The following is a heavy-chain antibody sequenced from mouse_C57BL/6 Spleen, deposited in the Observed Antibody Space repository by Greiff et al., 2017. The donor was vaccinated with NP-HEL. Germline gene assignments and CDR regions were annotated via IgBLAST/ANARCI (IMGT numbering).Heavy chain of an antibody. CDR2: ISDGGSYT. Sequence: EVKLMESGGGLVKPGGSLKLSCAASGFTFSSYAMSRVRQTPEKRLEWVATISDGGSYTYYPDNVKGRFTISRDNAKNNLYLQMSHLKSEDTAMYYCAREGDYYGSFAYWGQGTLVTVSA. D-gene: IGHD1-1*01. V-gene: IGHV5-4*01. CDR3: AREGDYYGSFAY. CDR1: GFTFSSYA. J-gene: IGHJ3*01.